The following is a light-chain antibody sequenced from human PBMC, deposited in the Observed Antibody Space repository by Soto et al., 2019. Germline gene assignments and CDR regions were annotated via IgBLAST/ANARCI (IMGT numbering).Light chain of an antibody. V-gene: IGKV4-1*01. Sequence: DIVMTQSPDSLAVSLGERATINCKSSQSVLYSSNNKNYLAWYQQKSGQPPKLIIYWASTRESGVPDRFSGSGSATDFTLTISSLQAEDVAVYYCQRYYSTPINFGQGTRLEIK. J-gene: IGKJ5*01. CDR3: QRYYSTPIN. CDR2: WAS. CDR1: QSVLYSSNNKNY.